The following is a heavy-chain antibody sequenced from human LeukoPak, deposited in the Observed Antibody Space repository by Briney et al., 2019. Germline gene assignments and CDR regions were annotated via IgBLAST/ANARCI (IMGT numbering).Heavy chain of an antibody. V-gene: IGHV4-59*01. CDR3: ARDRELGY. CDR2: SYQRGST. D-gene: IGHD1-1*01. CDR1: GGSINNYY. J-gene: IGHJ4*02. Sequence: SETLSLTCTVSGGSINNYYWSWIRQPPGKGLEWIGWSYQRGSTSYNPSLKSRVAISVDTSKNQFSLQLISVTAADTAVYYCARDRELGYWGQGTLVTVSS.